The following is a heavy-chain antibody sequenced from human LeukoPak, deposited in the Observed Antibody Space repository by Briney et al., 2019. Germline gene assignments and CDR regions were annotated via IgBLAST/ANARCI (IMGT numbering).Heavy chain of an antibody. CDR1: GGTFSSYA. Sequence: SVKVSCKASGGTFSSYAISWVRQAPGQGLEWMGRIIPILGIANYAQKFQGRVTITADKSTSTAYMELSSLRSEDTAVYYCARSGYSYDFDYWGQGTLVTVSS. CDR3: ARSGYSYDFDY. D-gene: IGHD5-18*01. J-gene: IGHJ4*02. CDR2: IIPILGIA. V-gene: IGHV1-69*04.